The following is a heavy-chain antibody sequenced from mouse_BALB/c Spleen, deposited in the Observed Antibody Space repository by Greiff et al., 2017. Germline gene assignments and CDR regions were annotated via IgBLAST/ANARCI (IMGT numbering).Heavy chain of an antibody. CDR3: AREGVTTAFDY. Sequence: VQLKQSGPELVKPGASVKMSCKASGYTFTSYVMHWVKQKPGQGLEWIGYINPYNDGTKYNEKFKGKATLTSDKSSSTAYMELSSLTSEDSAVYYCAREGVTTAFDYWGQGTTLTVSS. D-gene: IGHD1-2*01. J-gene: IGHJ2*01. CDR1: GYTFTSYV. CDR2: INPYNDGT. V-gene: IGHV1-14*01.